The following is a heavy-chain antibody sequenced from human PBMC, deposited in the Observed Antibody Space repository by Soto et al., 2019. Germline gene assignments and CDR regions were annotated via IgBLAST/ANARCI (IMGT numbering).Heavy chain of an antibody. V-gene: IGHV3-30*18. CDR2: ISYDGSNK. D-gene: IGHD3-10*01. CDR1: GFTFSSYG. J-gene: IGHJ6*02. Sequence: LRLSCAASGFTFSSYGMHWVRQAPGKGLEWVAVISYDGSNKYYADSVKGRFTISRDNSKNTLYLQMNSLRAEDTAVYYCAKDSSLWCGDSDSYGMDVWGQGTTVTVSS. CDR3: AKDSSLWCGDSDSYGMDV.